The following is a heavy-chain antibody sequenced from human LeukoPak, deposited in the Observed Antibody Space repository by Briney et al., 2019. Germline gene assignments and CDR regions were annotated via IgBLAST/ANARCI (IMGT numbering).Heavy chain of an antibody. CDR3: VKDYRTGSYYPDI. J-gene: IGHJ4*02. D-gene: IGHD3-10*01. CDR1: GFTFSNHG. Sequence: PGRSLRLSCAASGFTFSNHGMHWVRRAPGKGLEWVAVIWYDGSTKYYLASVKGRFSISRDNSKNTVHLQMNSLSAEDTAIYYCVKDYRTGSYYPDIWGRGTLVTVSS. V-gene: IGHV3-33*06. CDR2: IWYDGSTK.